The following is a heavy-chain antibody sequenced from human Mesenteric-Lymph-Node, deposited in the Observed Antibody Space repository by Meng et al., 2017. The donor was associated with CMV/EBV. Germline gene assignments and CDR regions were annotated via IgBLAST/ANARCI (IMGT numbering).Heavy chain of an antibody. J-gene: IGHJ4*02. D-gene: IGHD1-14*01. V-gene: IGHV4-31*03. CDR2: IYYSGIT. CDR1: GGSIGSGGYY. CDR3: ARTEGYYFDY. Sequence: TCPVSGGSIGSGGYYWSWIRQHPGKGLEWVGYIYYSGITYYNPSLKSRVTISVDTSKNQFSLRLSSVTAADTAVYYCARTEGYYFDYWGQGTLVTVSS.